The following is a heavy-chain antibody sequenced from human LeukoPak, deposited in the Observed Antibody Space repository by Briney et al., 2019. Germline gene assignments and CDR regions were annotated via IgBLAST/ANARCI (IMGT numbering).Heavy chain of an antibody. CDR3: ARERYCSSTSCRYRGYFDY. D-gene: IGHD2-2*01. Sequence: SVKVSCKASGYTFTGYYMHWVRQAPGQGLEWMGGIIPIFGTANYAQKFQGRVTITADESTSTAYMELSSLRSEDTAVYYCARERYCSSTSCRYRGYFDYWGQGTLVTVSS. J-gene: IGHJ4*02. CDR1: GYTFTGYY. V-gene: IGHV1-69*13. CDR2: IIPIFGTA.